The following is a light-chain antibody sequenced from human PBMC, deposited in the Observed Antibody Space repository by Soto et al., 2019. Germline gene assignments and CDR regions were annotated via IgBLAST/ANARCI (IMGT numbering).Light chain of an antibody. CDR1: QIISTY. J-gene: IGKJ1*01. CDR3: QQYNSYPWT. Sequence: DVTMTQSPASLSASVGDRDTIPCRASQIISTYLNWFQQKPGKAPKLLIYSASSLLSGVPSRFSGSGSGTDFTLTISSLQPDDFATYYCQQYNSYPWTFGQGTKVDIK. CDR2: SAS. V-gene: IGKV1-39*01.